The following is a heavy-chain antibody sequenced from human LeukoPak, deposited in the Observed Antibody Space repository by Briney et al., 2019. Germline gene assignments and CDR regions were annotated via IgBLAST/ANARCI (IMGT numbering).Heavy chain of an antibody. D-gene: IGHD3-16*01. CDR3: AREQVGGAWYFDL. CDR1: GGSISPYY. J-gene: IGHJ2*01. V-gene: IGHV4-59*01. CDR2: IYYSGST. Sequence: PSETLSLTCTISGGSISPYYWSWIRQPPGKGLEWIGYIYYSGSTNYNPSLKSRVTISVDTPKNQFSLKLSSVTAADTAVYYCAREQVGGAWYFDLWGRGTLVTVSS.